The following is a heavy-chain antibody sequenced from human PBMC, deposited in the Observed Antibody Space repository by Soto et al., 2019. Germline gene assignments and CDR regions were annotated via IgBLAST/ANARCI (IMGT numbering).Heavy chain of an antibody. CDR1: GGSISSGGYY. Sequence: SETLSLTCTVSGGSISSGGYYWSWIRQHPRKGLEWIGYIYYSGSTYYNPSLKSRVTISVGTSKNQFSLKLSSVTAADTAVYYCASGVDSQMVYAKGGLFDYWGQGTLVTVSS. J-gene: IGHJ4*02. CDR3: ASGVDSQMVYAKGGLFDY. CDR2: IYYSGST. D-gene: IGHD2-8*01. V-gene: IGHV4-31*03.